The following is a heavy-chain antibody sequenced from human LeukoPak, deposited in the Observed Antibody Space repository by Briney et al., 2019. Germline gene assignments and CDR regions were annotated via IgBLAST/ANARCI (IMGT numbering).Heavy chain of an antibody. CDR2: ISAYNGNT. J-gene: IGHJ6*03. V-gene: IGHV1-18*01. Sequence: ASVKVSCKASGYTFTSYGISWVRQAPGQGLEWMGWISAYNGNTNYAQKLQGRVTMTTDTSTSTAYMELRSLRSDDTAVYYCARLTTVGATRDYYYYMDVWGKGTTVTVSS. CDR3: ARLTTVGATRDYYYYMDV. D-gene: IGHD1-26*01. CDR1: GYTFTSYG.